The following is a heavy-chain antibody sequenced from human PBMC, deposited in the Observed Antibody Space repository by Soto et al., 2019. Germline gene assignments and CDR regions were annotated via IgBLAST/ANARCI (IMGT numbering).Heavy chain of an antibody. Sequence: QVQLVQSGAEVKKPGSSVRVSCKASGGTLSNYGISWVRQAPGQGLEWMGGIIPVFGTANYAQKFQGRVTIPADESKSTLYLDVTTLRFEATAVYSFSRGDATRMVVTTYYAMDVWGQGTRSASP. CDR2: IIPVFGTA. CDR3: SRGDATRMVVTTYYAMDV. D-gene: IGHD2-21*02. J-gene: IGHJ6*02. CDR1: GGTLSNYG. V-gene: IGHV1-69*12.